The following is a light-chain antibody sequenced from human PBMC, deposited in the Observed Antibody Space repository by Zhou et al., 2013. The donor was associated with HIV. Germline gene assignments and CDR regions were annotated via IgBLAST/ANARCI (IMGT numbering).Light chain of an antibody. Sequence: DIQMTQSPSSLSASVGDRVTITCRASQGISNSLAWYQQKPGKAPKLLLYAASRLESGVPSRFSGSGSGTDFTLTIGSLQTEDFASYFCQQSYSNPWTFGQGTNVDIK. CDR1: QGISNS. CDR2: AAS. J-gene: IGKJ1*01. CDR3: QQSYSNPWT. V-gene: IGKV1-NL1*01.